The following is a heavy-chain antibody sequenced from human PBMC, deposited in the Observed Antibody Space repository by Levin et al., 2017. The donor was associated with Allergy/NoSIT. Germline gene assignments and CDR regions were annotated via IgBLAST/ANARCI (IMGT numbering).Heavy chain of an antibody. J-gene: IGHJ6*02. CDR1: GGSISSSNW. Sequence: GSLRLSCAVSGGSISSSNWWSWVRQPPGKGLEWIGEIYHSGSTNYNPSLKSRVTISVDKSKNQFSLKLSSVTAADTAVYYCARDGRSYYGSGQAGMDVWGQGTTVTVSS. V-gene: IGHV4-4*02. D-gene: IGHD3-10*01. CDR2: IYHSGST. CDR3: ARDGRSYYGSGQAGMDV.